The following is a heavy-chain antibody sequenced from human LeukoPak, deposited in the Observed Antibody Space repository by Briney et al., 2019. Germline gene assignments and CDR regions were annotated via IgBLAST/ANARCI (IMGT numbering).Heavy chain of an antibody. CDR3: ARRFGYSYGYGNDY. CDR1: GGSINSYY. V-gene: IGHV4-59*12. J-gene: IGHJ4*02. Sequence: NTSETLSLTCTVSGGSINSYYWSWIRQPPGKGLEYIGYIYYSGSTNYNPSLKSRVTISVDTSKNQFSLKLSSVTAADTAVYYCARRFGYSYGYGNDYWGQGTLVTVSS. D-gene: IGHD5-18*01. CDR2: IYYSGST.